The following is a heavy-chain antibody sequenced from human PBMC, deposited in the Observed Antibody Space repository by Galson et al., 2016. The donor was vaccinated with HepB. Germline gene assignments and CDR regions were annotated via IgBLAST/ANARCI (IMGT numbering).Heavy chain of an antibody. J-gene: IGHJ1*01. V-gene: IGHV3-48*02. Sequence: SLRLSCAASGFTVSSTYMSWVRQAPGKGLDWVAYISSRSSTMYYAHSVRGRFTISRDNAKNSLFLQMNSLRDEDTAIYFCAGGDGGDLRHWGQGTLVTVSS. CDR2: ISSRSSTM. CDR3: AGGDGGDLRH. D-gene: IGHD4-17*01. CDR1: GFTVSSTY.